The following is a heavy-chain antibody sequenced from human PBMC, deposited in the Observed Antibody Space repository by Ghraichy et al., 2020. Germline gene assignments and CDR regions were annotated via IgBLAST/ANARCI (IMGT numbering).Heavy chain of an antibody. CDR3: ARGGESFDY. Sequence: ESLNISCTVSGGSISSSSYYWGWIRQPPGKGLEWIGSIYYSGSTYYNPSLKSRVTISVDTSKNQFSLKLSSVTAADTAVYYCARGGESFDYWGQGTLVTVSS. J-gene: IGHJ4*02. CDR2: IYYSGST. CDR1: GGSISSSSYY. D-gene: IGHD3-16*01. V-gene: IGHV4-39*01.